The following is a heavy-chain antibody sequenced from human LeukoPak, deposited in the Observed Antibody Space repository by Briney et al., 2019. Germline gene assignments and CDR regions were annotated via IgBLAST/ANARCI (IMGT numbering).Heavy chain of an antibody. V-gene: IGHV1-69*13. Sequence: ASVKVSCKASGGTFSSYAISWVRQAPGQGLEWMGGIIPIFGTANYAQKFQGRVTITADESTSTAYMELSSLRSEDTAVYYCASRIPRYCSSTSCYTPPDYWGQGTLVTVSS. D-gene: IGHD2-2*02. CDR2: IIPIFGTA. CDR1: GGTFSSYA. CDR3: ASRIPRYCSSTSCYTPPDY. J-gene: IGHJ4*02.